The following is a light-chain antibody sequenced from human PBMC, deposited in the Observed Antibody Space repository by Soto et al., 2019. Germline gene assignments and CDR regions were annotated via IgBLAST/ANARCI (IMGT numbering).Light chain of an antibody. V-gene: IGLV3-1*01. Sequence: SYELTQPPSVSVSPGQTASITCSGDKLGDKYVCWYQQKPGQSPVLVMYQNSKRPSGIPERFSGSNSGNTATLTIGGTQAMDEADYYCQAWDSSTHVVFGGGTKLTVL. CDR3: QAWDSSTHVV. CDR2: QNS. J-gene: IGLJ2*01. CDR1: KLGDKY.